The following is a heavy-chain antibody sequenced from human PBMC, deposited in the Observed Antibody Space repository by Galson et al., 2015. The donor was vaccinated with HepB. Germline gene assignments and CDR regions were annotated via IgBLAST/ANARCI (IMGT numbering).Heavy chain of an antibody. J-gene: IGHJ4*02. CDR1: GDSISNDRW. D-gene: IGHD3-10*01. Sequence: ETLSLTCAVSGDSISNDRWWSWVRQPPGEGLEWIGEAYHSGGTNYRPSFKSRVTISVDKSKNQFSLKLTSVTAADTAVYYCARAKEGRGYFDYWGQGTLVTVSS. V-gene: IGHV4-4*02. CDR3: ARAKEGRGYFDY. CDR2: AYHSGGT.